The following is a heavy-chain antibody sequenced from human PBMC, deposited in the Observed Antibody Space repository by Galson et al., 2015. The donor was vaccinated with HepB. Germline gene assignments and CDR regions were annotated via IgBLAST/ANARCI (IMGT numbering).Heavy chain of an antibody. J-gene: IGHJ4*02. Sequence: SVKVSCKASGYTFTSYGISWVRQAPGQGLEWMGWISAYNGNTNYAQKLQGRVTMTTDTSTSTAYMELRSLRSDDTAVYYCARAFWDPPNVYYDSSGYPGAYFDYWGQGTLVTVSS. CDR1: GYTFTSYG. D-gene: IGHD3-22*01. V-gene: IGHV1-18*01. CDR2: ISAYNGNT. CDR3: ARAFWDPPNVYYDSSGYPGAYFDY.